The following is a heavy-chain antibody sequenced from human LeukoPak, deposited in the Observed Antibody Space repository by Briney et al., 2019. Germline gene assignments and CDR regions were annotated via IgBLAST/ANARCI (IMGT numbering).Heavy chain of an antibody. CDR2: IYSGGST. CDR1: EFSVGSNY. D-gene: IGHD2-8*01. Sequence: GGSLRLSCAASEFSVGSNYMTWVRQAPGKGLEWVSLIYSGGSTYYADSVKGRFTISRDSSKNILYLQMNGLRAEDTAVYYCAKDRCSNGIGCYYYYMDVWGKGTTVTISS. J-gene: IGHJ6*03. V-gene: IGHV3-66*01. CDR3: AKDRCSNGIGCYYYYMDV.